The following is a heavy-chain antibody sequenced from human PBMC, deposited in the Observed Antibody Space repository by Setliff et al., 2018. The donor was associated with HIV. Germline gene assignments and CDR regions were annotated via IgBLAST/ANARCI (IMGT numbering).Heavy chain of an antibody. Sequence: GGSLRLSCAASGFTVSTYYMSWVRQAPGKGLEWVSTIYSDGSTYHADSVNGRFTLSRDISENALYLQIDSLRPEDTAVYYCARLRLYNSANWFDPWGQGTLVTVSS. J-gene: IGHJ5*02. D-gene: IGHD3-10*01. CDR3: ARLRLYNSANWFDP. V-gene: IGHV3-66*02. CDR2: IYSDGST. CDR1: GFTVSTYY.